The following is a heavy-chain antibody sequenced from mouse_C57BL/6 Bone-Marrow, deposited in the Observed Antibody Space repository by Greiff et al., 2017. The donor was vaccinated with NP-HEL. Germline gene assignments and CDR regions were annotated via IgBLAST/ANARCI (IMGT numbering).Heavy chain of an antibody. CDR3: EREGLYYSTLGPMNY. CDR2: IYPGSGST. Sequence: QVQLQQPGAELVKPGASVKMSCKASGYTFTSYWITWVKQRPGQGLEWIGDIYPGSGSTNYTEKFKSKATLTVDTSSSTAYMQLSSLTSEDSAVYYCEREGLYYSTLGPMNYWGQGTSVTVSS. CDR1: GYTFTSYW. J-gene: IGHJ4*01. D-gene: IGHD2-5*01. V-gene: IGHV1-55*01.